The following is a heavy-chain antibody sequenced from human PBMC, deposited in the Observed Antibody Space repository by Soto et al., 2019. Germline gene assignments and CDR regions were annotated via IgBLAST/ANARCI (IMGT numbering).Heavy chain of an antibody. Sequence: SVKVSCKTSGFTFTSATVRWVRQARGQRLEWIGWIVVGSGNTDYAQNFHERVTITRDMSTSAVYMELSSLTSDDTAVYYCAAADYDFWSGYYGPWGQGTLVTVSS. CDR2: IVVGSGNT. V-gene: IGHV1-58*01. CDR3: AAADYDFWSGYYGP. D-gene: IGHD3-3*01. J-gene: IGHJ5*02. CDR1: GFTFTSAT.